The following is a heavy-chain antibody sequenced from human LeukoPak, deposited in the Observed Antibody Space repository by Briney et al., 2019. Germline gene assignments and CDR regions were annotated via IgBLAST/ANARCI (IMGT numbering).Heavy chain of an antibody. CDR2: ISGSGGST. D-gene: IGHD5-18*01. CDR1: GFTLSSYA. CDR3: AKGLRRGYSYGSTNYYYGMDV. V-gene: IGHV3-23*01. Sequence: PGGSLRLSCAASGFTLSSYAMSWVRQAPGKGLEWVSAISGSGGSTYYADSVKGRFTISRDNSKNTLYLQMNSLRAEDTAVYYCAKGLRRGYSYGSTNYYYGMDVWGQGTTVTVSS. J-gene: IGHJ6*02.